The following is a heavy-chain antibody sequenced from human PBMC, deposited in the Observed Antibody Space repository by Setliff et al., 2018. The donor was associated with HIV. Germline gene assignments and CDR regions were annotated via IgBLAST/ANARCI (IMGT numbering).Heavy chain of an antibody. CDR3: ARPGSVGYFAFEV. Sequence: GESLKISCMGSGYSFTSYWIAWVRQMPGKGLQWMGSIYPGDSDTRYSPAFQGQVTISADKSIRTAYLQWSSLKASDTAMYYCARPGSVGYFAFEVWGQGTMVTVSS. CDR1: GYSFTSYW. D-gene: IGHD3-22*01. CDR2: IYPGDSDT. V-gene: IGHV5-51*01. J-gene: IGHJ3*01.